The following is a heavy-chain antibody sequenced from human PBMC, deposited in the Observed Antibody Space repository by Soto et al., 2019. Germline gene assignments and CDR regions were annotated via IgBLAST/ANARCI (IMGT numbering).Heavy chain of an antibody. CDR2: IWYDGSNK. Sequence: GGSLRLSCAASGFTFSSYGMHWVRQAPGKGLEWVADIWYDGSNKYYADSVKGLFTISRDNSKNTLHLQMNILRAEDTAVYYCARDSIDYGVYGTLDYWGQGTLVTVSS. V-gene: IGHV3-33*01. D-gene: IGHD4-17*01. CDR1: GFTFSSYG. J-gene: IGHJ4*02. CDR3: ARDSIDYGVYGTLDY.